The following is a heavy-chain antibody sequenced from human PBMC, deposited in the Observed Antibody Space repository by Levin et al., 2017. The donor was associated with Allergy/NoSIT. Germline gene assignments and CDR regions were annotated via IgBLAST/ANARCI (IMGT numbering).Heavy chain of an antibody. CDR2: ISYDGSNK. D-gene: IGHD3-10*01. CDR3: ARGLRVVRGVPLGYYYYGMDV. Sequence: GGSLRLSCAASGFTFSSYAMHWVRQAPGKGLEWVAVISYDGSNKYYADSVKGRFTISRDNSKNTLYLQMNSLRAEDTAVYYCARGLRVVRGVPLGYYYYGMDVWGQGTTVTVSS. CDR1: GFTFSSYA. J-gene: IGHJ6*02. V-gene: IGHV3-30*04.